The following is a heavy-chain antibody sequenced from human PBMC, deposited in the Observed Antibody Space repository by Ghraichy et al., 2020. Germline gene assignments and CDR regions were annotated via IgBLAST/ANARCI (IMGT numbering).Heavy chain of an antibody. CDR3: ARGEATAGTLLVY. V-gene: IGHV3-66*01. CDR1: GFTVSSNY. CDR2: IYSGGST. D-gene: IGHD6-13*01. J-gene: IGHJ4*02. Sequence: GSLRLSCAASGFTVSSNYMSWVRQAPGKGLEWVSVIYSGGSTYYADSVRGRFTISSDNPKSTLYLQMNSLRVEDTAVYYCARGEATAGTLLVYWGQGTLVTVSS.